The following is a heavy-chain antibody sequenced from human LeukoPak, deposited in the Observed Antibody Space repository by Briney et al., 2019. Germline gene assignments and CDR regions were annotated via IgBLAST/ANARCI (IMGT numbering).Heavy chain of an antibody. Sequence: GASVKVSCKASGYTLTEYDVHWVRQAPGKGLEWMGRINPKNGEGEYGQRFQGRVTMTRDTSISTVYMELDSLTSDDTAVYYCARGYYDFWNSYSFSRHIYFDPWGQGTLVTVSS. CDR3: ARGYYDFWNSYSFSRHIYFDP. CDR1: GYTLTEYD. J-gene: IGHJ5*02. D-gene: IGHD3-3*01. V-gene: IGHV1-2*06. CDR2: INPKNGEG.